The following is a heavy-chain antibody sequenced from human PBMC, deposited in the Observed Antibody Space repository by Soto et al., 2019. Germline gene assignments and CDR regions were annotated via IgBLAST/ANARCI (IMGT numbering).Heavy chain of an antibody. CDR2: VYYSGTT. D-gene: IGHD3-16*01. V-gene: IGHV4-61*08. CDR3: ARLVTFYYDYVCGFDP. Sequence: SETLSLTCTVSGGSIDSGDYYWSWIRQPPGKGLEWIGYVYYSGTTNYNPFLKSRVTLSLDKSKNQFSLKMDSVTAADTAVYYCARLVTFYYDYVCGFDPWGQGTLVTVSS. CDR1: GGSIDSGDYY. J-gene: IGHJ5*02.